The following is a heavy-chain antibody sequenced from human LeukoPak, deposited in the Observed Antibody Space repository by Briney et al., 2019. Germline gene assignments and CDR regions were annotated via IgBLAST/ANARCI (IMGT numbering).Heavy chain of an antibody. D-gene: IGHD5-18*01. V-gene: IGHV3-15*01. CDR3: TAMVISYYYYYMDV. CDR1: GFTFSNAW. J-gene: IGHJ6*03. CDR2: IKSKTDGGTT. Sequence: PGGSLRLSCAASGFTFSNAWMSWVRQAPGKGREWVGRIKSKTDGGTTYYAAPVKGRFTISRDDSKNTLYLQMNSLKTEDTAVYYCTAMVISYYYYYMDVWGKGTTVTVSS.